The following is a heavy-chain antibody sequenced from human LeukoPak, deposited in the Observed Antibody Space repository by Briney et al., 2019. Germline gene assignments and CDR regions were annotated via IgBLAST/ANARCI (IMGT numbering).Heavy chain of an antibody. V-gene: IGHV3-23*01. CDR2: ISGSGDTT. J-gene: IGHJ4*02. CDR3: AKRFYDRGGHFDF. D-gene: IGHD3-22*01. Sequence: GGSLRLSCAASGYTFSSCHISWVRLAPGKGLEWVSAISGSGDTTYYADSVSGRFTISRDNSKDTVDLQMNSLRAEDTAVYYCAKRFYDRGGHFDFWGRGTLVTVSS. CDR1: GYTFSSCH.